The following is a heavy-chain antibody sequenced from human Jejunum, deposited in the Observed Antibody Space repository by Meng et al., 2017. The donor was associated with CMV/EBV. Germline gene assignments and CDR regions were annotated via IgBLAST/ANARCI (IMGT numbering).Heavy chain of an antibody. V-gene: IGHV3-74*01. CDR1: GFTFATFW. CDR2: VNNDGTWT. CDR3: ARDDRRYCGGDCYSY. D-gene: IGHD2-21*02. J-gene: IGHJ4*02. Sequence: GFTFATFWMPWIRQAPGKGPEWVARVNNDGTWTRYADSVKGRFTISRDNARNMVYLQMNSLRGEDTAVYYCARDDRRYCGGDCYSYWGQGTLVTVSS.